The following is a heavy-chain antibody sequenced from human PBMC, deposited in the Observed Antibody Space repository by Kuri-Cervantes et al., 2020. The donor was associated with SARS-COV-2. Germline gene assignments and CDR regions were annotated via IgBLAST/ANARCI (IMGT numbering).Heavy chain of an antibody. CDR2: IYYSGST. V-gene: IGHV4-39*07. CDR3: ARGLKWLVLFDY. D-gene: IGHD6-19*01. CDR1: GGSISSSSYY. Sequence: SETLSLTCTVSGGSISSSSYYWGWIRQPPGKGLEWIGSIYYSGSTYYNPSLKSRVTISVDTSKNQFSLKLSSVTAADTAVYYCARGLKWLVLFDYWGQGTLVTVSS. J-gene: IGHJ4*02.